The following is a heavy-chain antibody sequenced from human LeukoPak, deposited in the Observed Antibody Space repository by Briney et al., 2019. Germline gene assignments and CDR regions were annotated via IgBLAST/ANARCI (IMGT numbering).Heavy chain of an antibody. CDR1: GNTFTSYY. J-gene: IGHJ4*02. CDR2: INPSGGST. V-gene: IGHV1-46*01. D-gene: IGHD6-19*01. Sequence: GASVKVSCKASGNTFTSYYMHWVRQAPGQGLEWMGIINPSGGSTSYAQKFQGRVTMTRDTSTSTVYMELSSLRSEDTAVYYCARTYSSGWYFDYWGQGTLVTVSS. CDR3: ARTYSSGWYFDY.